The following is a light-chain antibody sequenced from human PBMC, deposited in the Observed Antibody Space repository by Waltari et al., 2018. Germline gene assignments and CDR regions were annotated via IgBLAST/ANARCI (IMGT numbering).Light chain of an antibody. CDR2: GAS. V-gene: IGKV1-5*01. Sequence: DIQLTQSPPSLSASVGDRVTITCRASQRISMFLNWYQQKPGKAPNLLIYGASSLQRGVPSRFSGSGSGTDFTLTISSLQPDDFATYYCQQYNTNSPWTFGQGTKVEIK. CDR3: QQYNTNSPWT. CDR1: QRISMF. J-gene: IGKJ1*01.